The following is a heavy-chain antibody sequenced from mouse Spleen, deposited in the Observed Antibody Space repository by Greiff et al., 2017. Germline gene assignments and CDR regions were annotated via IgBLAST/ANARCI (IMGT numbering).Heavy chain of an antibody. J-gene: IGHJ2*01. V-gene: IGHV1-55*01. Sequence: VKLQESGAELVKPGASVKMSCKASGYTFTSYWITWVKQRPGQGLEWIGDIYPGSGSTNYNEKFKSKATLTVDTSSSTAYMQLSSLTSEDSAVYYCARGAYITTVAFDYGGKGTTLTVSS. CDR1: GYTFTSYW. CDR3: ARGAYITTVAFDY. D-gene: IGHD1-1*01. CDR2: IYPGSGST.